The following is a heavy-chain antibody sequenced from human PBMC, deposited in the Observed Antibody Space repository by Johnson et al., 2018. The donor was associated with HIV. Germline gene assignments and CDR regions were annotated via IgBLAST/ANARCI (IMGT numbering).Heavy chain of an antibody. CDR2: IWYDGSNK. D-gene: IGHD2-21*01. CDR1: GFNFSSYG. Sequence: QVQLVESGGGVVQPGRSLRLSCAASGFNFSSYGMHWVRQAPGKGLEWVAVIWYDGSNKYYADSVKGRFNISRDNAKNSMYLKMNSLKAEDTVVYDCAKEVAYCGGYCYSGAFDIWCQGTMVTVSS. J-gene: IGHJ3*02. V-gene: IGHV3-33*03. CDR3: AKEVAYCGGYCYSGAFDI.